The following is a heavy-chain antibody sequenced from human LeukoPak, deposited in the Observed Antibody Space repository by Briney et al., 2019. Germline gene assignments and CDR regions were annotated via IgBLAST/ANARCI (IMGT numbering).Heavy chain of an antibody. J-gene: IGHJ4*02. D-gene: IGHD2-2*02. CDR1: GFTFGDYA. Sequence: GGSLRLSCTASGFTFGDYALSWFRQAPGKGLEWVGRIKSKTDGGTTDYAAPVKGRFTISRDDSKNTLYLQMNSLKTEDTAVYYCTTDSIHGYYFDYWGQGTLVTVSS. CDR2: IKSKTDGGTT. V-gene: IGHV3-15*01. CDR3: TTDSIHGYYFDY.